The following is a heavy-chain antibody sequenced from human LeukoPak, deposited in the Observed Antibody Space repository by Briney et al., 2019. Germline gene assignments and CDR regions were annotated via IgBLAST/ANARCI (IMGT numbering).Heavy chain of an antibody. CDR2: MNPNSGNT. V-gene: IGHV1-8*01. J-gene: IGHJ4*02. Sequence: ASVKVSCKASGYTFTSYDINWVRQATGQGLEWMGWMNPNSGNTGYAQKFQGRVTMTRNTSISTAYMELSSLRSEDTAVYYCATPPPTGLHYYFDYWGQGTLVTVSS. CDR3: ATPPPTGLHYYFDY. CDR1: GYTFTSYD. D-gene: IGHD4-11*01.